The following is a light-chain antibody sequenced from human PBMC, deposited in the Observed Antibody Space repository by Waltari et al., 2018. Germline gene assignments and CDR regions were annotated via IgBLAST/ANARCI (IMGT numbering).Light chain of an antibody. V-gene: IGLV1-47*02. CDR3: ATWDDSLSGRV. J-gene: IGLJ3*02. CDR1: TSNIGNNH. Sequence: QSVVTQPPSASGTPGQRVTISCSGSTSNIGNNHVYWYQQLPGMAPKPLVFGNNVRPPGVPDRFSASKSGTSASLAISGLRSEDEADYYCATWDDSLSGRVFGGGTKLTVL. CDR2: GNN.